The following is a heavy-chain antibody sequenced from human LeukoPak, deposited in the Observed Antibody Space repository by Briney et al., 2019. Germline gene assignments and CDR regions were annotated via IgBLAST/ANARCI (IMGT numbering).Heavy chain of an antibody. CDR1: GGSFSGYY. J-gene: IGHJ4*02. CDR3: ARRGVIRAPFDY. CDR2: MNPSGST. Sequence: SETLSLTCAVYGGSFSGYYWTWIRQTPEKGLEWIGEMNPSGSTSYNPSLKSRVTISVDTSKNQFSLKLSSVTAADTAVYYCARRGVIRAPFDYWGQGTLVTVSS. D-gene: IGHD3-10*01. V-gene: IGHV4-34*01.